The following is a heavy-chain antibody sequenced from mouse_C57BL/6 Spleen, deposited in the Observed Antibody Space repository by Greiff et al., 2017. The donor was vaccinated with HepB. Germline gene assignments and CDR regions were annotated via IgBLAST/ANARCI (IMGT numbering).Heavy chain of an antibody. CDR1: GFNIKDDY. J-gene: IGHJ1*03. CDR3: TTQGGYYGSRTYWYFDV. D-gene: IGHD1-1*01. Sequence: EVQLQQSGAELVRPGASVKLSCTASGFNIKDDYMHWVKQRPEQGLEWIGWIDPENGDTEYASKFQGKATITADTSSNTAYLQLSSLTSEDTAVYYCTTQGGYYGSRTYWYFDVWGTGTTVTVSS. V-gene: IGHV14-4*01. CDR2: IDPENGDT.